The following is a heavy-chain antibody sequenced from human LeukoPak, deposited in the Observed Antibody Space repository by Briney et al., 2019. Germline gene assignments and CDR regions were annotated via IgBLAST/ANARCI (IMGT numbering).Heavy chain of an antibody. V-gene: IGHV1-69*13. D-gene: IGHD6-13*01. J-gene: IGHJ5*02. Sequence: ASVKVSCKASGGTFSSYAISWVRQAPGQGLEWMGGIIPIFGTANYAQKFQGRVTITADESTSTAYMELSSLRSEDTAVYYCARSTEQLVLGWFDPWGQGTLVTVSS. CDR3: ARSTEQLVLGWFDP. CDR1: GGTFSSYA. CDR2: IIPIFGTA.